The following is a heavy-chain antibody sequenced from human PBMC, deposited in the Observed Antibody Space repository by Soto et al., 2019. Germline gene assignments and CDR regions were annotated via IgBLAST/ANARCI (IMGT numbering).Heavy chain of an antibody. CDR1: GGTFSVHA. Sequence: QVQLVQSGPEVRNPGSSVRVSCKTSGGTFSVHAINWVRQAPGQGLEWVGMIIPLYGRTNYAQKLQGRVTITADESTRTPILALSSLTSEDTAVYFCARKGGGWASGYCDYWGQGTQVTISS. J-gene: IGHJ4*02. V-gene: IGHV1-69*18. CDR3: ARKGGGWASGYCDY. CDR2: IIPLYGRT. D-gene: IGHD3-22*01.